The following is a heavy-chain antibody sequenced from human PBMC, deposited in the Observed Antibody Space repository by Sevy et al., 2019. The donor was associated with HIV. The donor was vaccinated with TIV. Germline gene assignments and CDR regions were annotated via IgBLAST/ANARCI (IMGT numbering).Heavy chain of an antibody. CDR1: GFAFSSYT. Sequence: GGSLRLSCAASGFAFSSYTMNWVRQAPGKGLEWVSSISSSSDYIYYADSVRGRFTISRDNSKKSLYLQMNSLSAEDTADYYCARDGLGSGTSQNWFDPWGQGTLVTVSS. CDR3: ARDGLGSGTSQNWFDP. J-gene: IGHJ5*02. CDR2: ISSSSDYI. V-gene: IGHV3-21*01. D-gene: IGHD3-10*01.